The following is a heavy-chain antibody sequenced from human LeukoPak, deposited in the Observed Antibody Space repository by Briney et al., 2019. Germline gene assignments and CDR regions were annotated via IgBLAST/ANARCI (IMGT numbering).Heavy chain of an antibody. CDR1: GGSFSGYA. Sequence: SVKVSCKASGGSFSGYAISWVRQAPGQGLEWMGGILPIVNTADYAQKFQGRVTITADESTSTAYMDLSSLRSEDTAVYYCARLTIGDYGDRESGFDYWGQGTLVTVSS. CDR2: ILPIVNTA. D-gene: IGHD4-17*01. V-gene: IGHV1-69*13. CDR3: ARLTIGDYGDRESGFDY. J-gene: IGHJ4*02.